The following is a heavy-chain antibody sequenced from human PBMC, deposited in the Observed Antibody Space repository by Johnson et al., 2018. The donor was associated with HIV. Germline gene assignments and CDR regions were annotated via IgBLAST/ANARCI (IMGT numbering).Heavy chain of an antibody. J-gene: IGHJ3*02. CDR3: ANSGEHESQIHAFDI. Sequence: VQLMESGGGVVQPGGSLRLSCAASGFTFSNAWMSWVRQAPGKGLEWVGRIKSKTDGGTTDYAAPVKGRFTISRDNSKNTLYLQMNSLRAEDTAVYYCANSGEHESQIHAFDIWGQGTMVTVSS. CDR1: GFTFSNAW. CDR2: IKSKTDGGTT. D-gene: IGHD1/OR15-1a*01. V-gene: IGHV3-15*01.